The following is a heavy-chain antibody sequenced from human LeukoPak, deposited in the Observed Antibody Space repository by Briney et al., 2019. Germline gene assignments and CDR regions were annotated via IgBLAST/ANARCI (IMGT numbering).Heavy chain of an antibody. D-gene: IGHD1-26*01. CDR3: YCGTYYGFDN. J-gene: IGHJ4*02. CDR1: GFTFSSYG. CDR2: IKEDGSEK. Sequence: GGSLRLSCAASGFTFSSYGIDWIRQAPGKGLEWVATIKEDGSEKYYVDSVKGRFTISRDNAKNSLYLQMNSLRAEDTAVYYCYCGTYYGFDNWGQGTQVTVSS. V-gene: IGHV3-7*01.